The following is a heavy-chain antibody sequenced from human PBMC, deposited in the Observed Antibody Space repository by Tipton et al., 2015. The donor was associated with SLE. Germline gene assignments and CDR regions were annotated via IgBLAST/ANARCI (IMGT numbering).Heavy chain of an antibody. Sequence: SGFTFRTSVMHWVRQAPGKGLEWVAVIWYDGSNKYYADSVKGRFTISRDNSKNTLYLQMNSLRAEDTAVYYCASLSTSGGSGMDVWGQGTTVTVSS. J-gene: IGHJ6*02. CDR2: IWYDGSNK. D-gene: IGHD2-2*01. V-gene: IGHV3-33*01. CDR1: GFTFRTSV. CDR3: ASLSTSGGSGMDV.